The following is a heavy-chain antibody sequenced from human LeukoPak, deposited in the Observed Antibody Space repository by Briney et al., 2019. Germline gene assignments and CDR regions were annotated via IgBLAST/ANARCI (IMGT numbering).Heavy chain of an antibody. Sequence: GGSLRLSCAASGFTFSNYAMSWVRQAPGKGLEWVSTLSGTGGSTYYADSVKGRFTISRDNSKNTLYLQVSSLRAEDTAVYYCARVQPGLVATGALSSYYGMDVWGQGTTVTVSS. V-gene: IGHV3-23*01. CDR1: GFTFSNYA. J-gene: IGHJ6*02. D-gene: IGHD6-13*01. CDR3: ARVQPGLVATGALSSYYGMDV. CDR2: LSGTGGST.